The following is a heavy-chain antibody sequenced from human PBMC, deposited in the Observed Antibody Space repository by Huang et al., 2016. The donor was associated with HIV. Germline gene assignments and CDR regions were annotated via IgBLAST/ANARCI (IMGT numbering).Heavy chain of an antibody. CDR2: IIPRFGLT. J-gene: IGHJ4*03. Sequence: QAQLVQSGAAVMKPGSSVRVSCKASGVSFSDYAFSWVRRAPGQGLDWMEGIIPRFGLTNYAPRLQGRVTISADKSSNTVYLELTSLRSGDTAVYYCAREGQNWLGKPFGALAFWGQGTEVIVSS. D-gene: IGHD3-16*01. V-gene: IGHV1-69*10. CDR1: GVSFSDYA. CDR3: AREGQNWLGKPFGALAF.